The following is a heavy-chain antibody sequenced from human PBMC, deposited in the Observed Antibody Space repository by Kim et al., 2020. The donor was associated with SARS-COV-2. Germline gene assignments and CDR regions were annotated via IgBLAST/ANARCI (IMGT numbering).Heavy chain of an antibody. D-gene: IGHD2-15*01. J-gene: IGHJ4*02. Sequence: ASVKVSCKASGYTFTGYYTHWVRQAPGQGPEWMGRINPNSGDTNYAQKFQGRVTMTRETSISTAYMELTRLRSDDTAVYYCARERGIESRGGADFDYGGQ. CDR2: INPNSGDT. CDR3: ARERGIESRGGADFDY. V-gene: IGHV1-2*06. CDR1: GYTFTGYY.